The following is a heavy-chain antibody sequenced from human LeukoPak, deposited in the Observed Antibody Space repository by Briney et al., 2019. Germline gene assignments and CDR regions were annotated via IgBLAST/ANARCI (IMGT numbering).Heavy chain of an antibody. CDR3: ARDSGQQGDY. Sequence: PGGSLRLSCAAPGFTVSINYMSSVRQAPGKGLEWVSVIYSGGSTYYADSVKGRFTISRDNSKNTLYLQMNSLRAEDTAVYYCARDSGQQGDYWGQGTLVTVSS. D-gene: IGHD6-13*01. CDR2: IYSGGST. CDR1: GFTVSINY. J-gene: IGHJ4*02. V-gene: IGHV3-66*01.